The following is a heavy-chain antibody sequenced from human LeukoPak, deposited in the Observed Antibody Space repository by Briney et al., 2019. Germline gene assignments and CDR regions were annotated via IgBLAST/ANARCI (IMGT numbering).Heavy chain of an antibody. CDR3: ARAPSSSSSGGDY. Sequence: GGSLRLSCAASGFTFSSYAMHWVRQAPGKGLEWVAVISYDGSNKYYADSVKGRFTISRDNSKNTLYLQMNSLRAEDTAVYYCARAPSSSSSGGDYWGQGTLVTVSS. D-gene: IGHD6-6*01. J-gene: IGHJ4*02. CDR2: ISYDGSNK. V-gene: IGHV3-30*04. CDR1: GFTFSSYA.